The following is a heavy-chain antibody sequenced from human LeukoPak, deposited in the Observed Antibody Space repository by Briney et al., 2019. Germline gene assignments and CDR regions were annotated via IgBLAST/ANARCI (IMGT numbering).Heavy chain of an antibody. V-gene: IGHV3-7*01. CDR1: GSTFSNYW. J-gene: IGHJ5*02. Sequence: GGSLRLSCAASGSTFSNYWMTWVRQAPGKGLEWVANIKLDGSEKYYVDSVKGRFTISRDNAKNSLYLQMNSLRAEDTAVYYCARGHSISPNWFDPWGQGTLVTVYS. D-gene: IGHD6-13*01. CDR3: ARGHSISPNWFDP. CDR2: IKLDGSEK.